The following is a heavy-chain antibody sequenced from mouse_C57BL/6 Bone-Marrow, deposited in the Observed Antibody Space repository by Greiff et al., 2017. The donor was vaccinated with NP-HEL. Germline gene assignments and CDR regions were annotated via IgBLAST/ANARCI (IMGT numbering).Heavy chain of an antibody. CDR3: ATLYRAMDY. CDR2: IDPSDSET. V-gene: IGHV1-52*01. D-gene: IGHD1-3*01. CDR1: GYTFTSYW. J-gene: IGHJ4*01. Sequence: QVQLQQPGAELVRPGSSVKMSCKASGYTFTSYWMHWVKQRPIQGLEWIGNIDPSDSETHSNQKFKDKATLTVDKSASTAYMQLSSLTSEDSAVYYCATLYRAMDYWGQGTSVTVSS.